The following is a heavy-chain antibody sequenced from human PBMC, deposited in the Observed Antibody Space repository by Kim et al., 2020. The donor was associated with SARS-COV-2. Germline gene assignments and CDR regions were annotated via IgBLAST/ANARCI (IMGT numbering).Heavy chain of an antibody. V-gene: IGHV3-66*01. D-gene: IGHD2-2*01. Sequence: CAGSVKSRFTIHRDNSKNTLYLQMSSLRAEDTAVYYCARDHCSSTSCYSGWGQATLVAVSS. J-gene: IGHJ4*02. CDR3: ARDHCSSTSCYSG.